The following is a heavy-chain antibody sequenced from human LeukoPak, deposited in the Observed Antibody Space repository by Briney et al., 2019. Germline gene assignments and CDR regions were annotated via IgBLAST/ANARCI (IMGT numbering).Heavy chain of an antibody. CDR3: ARGKPGIAAAGTLSPLDY. CDR2: ISYDGTTK. Sequence: GGSLRLSCATSGFTFSSYVMHWVRQTPGNGLEWVAVISYDGTTKYYAHSVKGRFTISRDNSKNTLYLQMSSLETEDTAVYYCARGKPGIAAAGTLSPLDYWGQGALVTVSS. D-gene: IGHD6-13*01. CDR1: GFTFSSYV. V-gene: IGHV3-30*19. J-gene: IGHJ4*02.